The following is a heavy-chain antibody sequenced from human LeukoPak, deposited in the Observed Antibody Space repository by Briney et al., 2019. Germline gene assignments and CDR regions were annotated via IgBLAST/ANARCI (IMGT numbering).Heavy chain of an antibody. D-gene: IGHD3-10*01. Sequence: ASVKVSCKVSGYTLTELSMHWVRQAPGKGLEWMGGFDPEDGETIYAQKFQGRVTMTEDTSTDTAYVELSSLRSEDTAVYYCARDLLWFGESLNYMDVWGKGTTVTISS. CDR3: ARDLLWFGESLNYMDV. CDR2: FDPEDGET. V-gene: IGHV1-24*01. CDR1: GYTLTELS. J-gene: IGHJ6*03.